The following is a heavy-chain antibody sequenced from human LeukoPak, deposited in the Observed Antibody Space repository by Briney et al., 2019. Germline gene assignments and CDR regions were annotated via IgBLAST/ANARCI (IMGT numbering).Heavy chain of an antibody. CDR1: GYTFTSYA. CDR2: INAGNGNT. J-gene: IGHJ4*02. Sequence: ASVKVSCKASGYTFTSYAMHWVRQAPGQRPEWMGWINAGNGNTKYSQKFQGRVTITRDTSASTAYMELSSLRSEDTAVYYCARGAYSSGWRDFDYWGQGTLVTVSS. D-gene: IGHD6-19*01. CDR3: ARGAYSSGWRDFDY. V-gene: IGHV1-3*01.